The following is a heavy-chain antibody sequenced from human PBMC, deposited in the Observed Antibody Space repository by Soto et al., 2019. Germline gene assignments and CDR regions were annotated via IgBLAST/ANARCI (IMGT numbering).Heavy chain of an antibody. CDR2: IYYTGSI. V-gene: IGHV4-59*08. Sequence: SETLSLTCTVSGGSISSYYWSWIRQPPGKGLEWIGYIYYTGSIKYNPSLKSRVTISVDTSKNQFSLTMNSVTAADTAVYYCARHKSNGWYEHAFDIWGQGTMVTVSS. J-gene: IGHJ3*02. CDR1: GGSISSYY. CDR3: ARHKSNGWYEHAFDI. D-gene: IGHD6-19*01.